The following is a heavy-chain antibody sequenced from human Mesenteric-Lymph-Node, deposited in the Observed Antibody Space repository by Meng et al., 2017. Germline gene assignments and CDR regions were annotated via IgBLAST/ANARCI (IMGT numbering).Heavy chain of an antibody. CDR2: IIPILGIA. D-gene: IGHD3-22*01. J-gene: IGHJ3*02. CDR1: GYTFTSYG. CDR3: AGGITPDSCGI. V-gene: IGHV1-69*04. Sequence: SVKVSCKASGYTFTSYGISWVRQAPGQGLEWMGRIIPILGIANYAQKFQGRVTITADKSTSTAYMELSRLRSEDTAVYYCAGGITPDSCGIWGQGTMDTVSS.